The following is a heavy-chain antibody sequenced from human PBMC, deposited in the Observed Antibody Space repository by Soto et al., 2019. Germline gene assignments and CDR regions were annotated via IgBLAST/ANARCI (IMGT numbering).Heavy chain of an antibody. V-gene: IGHV1-18*04. D-gene: IGHD2-15*01. CDR1: GYTFTSYG. J-gene: IGHJ5*02. CDR2: ISAYNGNT. CDR3: ARVPLYCSGGSCYHPVGCFDP. Sequence: QVQLVQSGAEVKKPGASVKVSCKASGYTFTSYGISWVRQAPGQGLEWMGWISAYNGNTNYAQKLQGRVNMTTDTPTSTAYRELRSLRSDDTAVYYCARVPLYCSGGSCYHPVGCFDPWGQRTLVTVSS.